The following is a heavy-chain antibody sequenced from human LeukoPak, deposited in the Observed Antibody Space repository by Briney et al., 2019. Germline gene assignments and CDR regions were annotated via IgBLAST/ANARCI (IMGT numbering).Heavy chain of an antibody. V-gene: IGHV4-59*08. Sequence: SETLSLTCTVSGGSISSYYWSWLRQPPGKGLEWIGYIYYSGSTNYNPSLKSRVTISVDTSKNQFSLKLSSVTAADTAVYYCARHFTLYGRTAMVPWYFDYWGQGTLVTVPS. CDR1: GGSISSYY. D-gene: IGHD5-18*01. CDR2: IYYSGST. CDR3: ARHFTLYGRTAMVPWYFDY. J-gene: IGHJ4*02.